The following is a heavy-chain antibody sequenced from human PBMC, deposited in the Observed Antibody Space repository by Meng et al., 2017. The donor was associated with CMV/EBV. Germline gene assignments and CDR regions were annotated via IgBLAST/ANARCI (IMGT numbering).Heavy chain of an antibody. CDR2: ISSSSSYI. Sequence: GGSLRLSCAASGFTFSSYSMNWVRQAPGKGLEWVSSISSSSSYIYYADSAKGRFTISRDNAKNSLYLQMNSLRAEDTAVYYCARAVINGVPRTPYYYYYGMDVWGQGTTVTVSS. V-gene: IGHV3-21*01. J-gene: IGHJ6*02. CDR1: GFTFSSYS. CDR3: ARAVINGVPRTPYYYYYGMDV. D-gene: IGHD3-22*01.